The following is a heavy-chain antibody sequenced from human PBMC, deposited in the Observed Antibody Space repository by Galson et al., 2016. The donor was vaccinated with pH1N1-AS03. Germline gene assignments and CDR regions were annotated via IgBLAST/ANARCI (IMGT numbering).Heavy chain of an antibody. Sequence: SLRLSCAASGFSFSASWMSWVRQAPGKGLEWVANIRQDGSEKYYVDSVEGRFTISRDNDKNSLYLQMNSLRDEDRAVYYCARESPLNYYLDPWGRGTLVTVSS. CDR2: IRQDGSEK. J-gene: IGHJ2*01. CDR3: ARESPLNYYLDP. V-gene: IGHV3-7*03. D-gene: IGHD1-7*01. CDR1: GFSFSASW.